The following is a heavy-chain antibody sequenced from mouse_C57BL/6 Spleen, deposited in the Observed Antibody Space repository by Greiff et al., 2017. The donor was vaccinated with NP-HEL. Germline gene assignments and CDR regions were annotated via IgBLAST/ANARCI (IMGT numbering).Heavy chain of an antibody. CDR2: IYPGDGDT. J-gene: IGHJ2*01. V-gene: IGHV1-82*01. D-gene: IGHD2-3*01. CDR3: ESPPYYDGGGYYFDY. Sequence: QVQLQQSGPELVKPGASVKISCKASGYAFTSSWLNWVKQRPGKGLEWIGRIYPGDGDTNYNGKFKGKATLTADTSSSTAYMQLSSLTSEDSAVSFCESPPYYDGGGYYFDYWGQGTTLTVSS. CDR1: GYAFTSSW.